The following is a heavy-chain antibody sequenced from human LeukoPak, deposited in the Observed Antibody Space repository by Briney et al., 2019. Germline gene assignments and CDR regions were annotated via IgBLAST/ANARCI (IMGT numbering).Heavy chain of an antibody. CDR1: GFTFSSYG. D-gene: IGHD5-18*01. CDR2: IYSGGST. J-gene: IGHJ4*02. Sequence: GGSLRLSCAASGFTFSSYGMHWVRQAPGKGLEWVSVIYSGGSTYYADSVKGRFTISRDNSKNTLYLQMNSLRAEDTAVYYCARSRGYSYGPLGYWGQGTLVTVSS. V-gene: IGHV3-66*01. CDR3: ARSRGYSYGPLGY.